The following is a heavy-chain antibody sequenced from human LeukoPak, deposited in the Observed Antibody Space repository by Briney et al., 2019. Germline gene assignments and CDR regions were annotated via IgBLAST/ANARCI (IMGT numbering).Heavy chain of an antibody. D-gene: IGHD3-22*01. CDR3: ARAGQYHHXSAGYFPDY. V-gene: IGHV4-30-4*01. CDR2: IYYSGNT. CDR1: GDSINSGDSY. Sequence: SQTLSLTCTVSGDSINSGDSYWSWIRQPPGKGLEWIGSIYYSGNTYSNPSLKRRLIISVDTSKNEFSLKLNSVTAADTAVYYCARAGQYHHXSAGYFPDYWGQGALVTVSS. J-gene: IGHJ4*02.